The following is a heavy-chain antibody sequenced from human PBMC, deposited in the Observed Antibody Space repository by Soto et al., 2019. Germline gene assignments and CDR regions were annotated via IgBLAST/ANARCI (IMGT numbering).Heavy chain of an antibody. CDR3: AGYSSGWYPLVWYYYYGMDV. D-gene: IGHD6-19*01. CDR2: ISAYNGNT. J-gene: IGHJ6*02. Sequence: ASVKVSCKASGYTFTSYGISWVRQAPGQGLEWMGWISAYNGNTNYAQKLQGRVTMTTDTSTSTAYMELRSLRSDDTAVYYCAGYSSGWYPLVWYYYYGMDVWGQGTTVTAP. V-gene: IGHV1-18*04. CDR1: GYTFTSYG.